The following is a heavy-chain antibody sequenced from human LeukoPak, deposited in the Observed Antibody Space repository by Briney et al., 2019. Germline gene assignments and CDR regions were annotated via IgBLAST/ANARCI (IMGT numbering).Heavy chain of an antibody. CDR2: IIPIFGTA. J-gene: IGHJ4*02. CDR1: GGTFSSYA. D-gene: IGHD3-22*01. V-gene: IGHV1-69*13. Sequence: EASVTVSCKASGGTFSSYAISWVRQAPGQGLEWMGGIIPIFGTANYAQKFQGRVTITADESTSTAYMGLSSLRSEDTAVYYCASGSHYYDSSGYQFDYWGQGTLVTVSS. CDR3: ASGSHYYDSSGYQFDY.